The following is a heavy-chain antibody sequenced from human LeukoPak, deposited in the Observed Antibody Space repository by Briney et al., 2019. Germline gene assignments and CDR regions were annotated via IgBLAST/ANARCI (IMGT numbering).Heavy chain of an antibody. V-gene: IGHV4-59*12. J-gene: IGHJ3*02. CDR1: GGSISNYY. CDR2: IYYSGST. Sequence: SETLSLTCTVSGGSISNYYWSWIRQPPGKGLEWIGSIYYSGSTYYNPSLKSRVTISVDTSKNQFSLKLSSVTAADTAVYYCAREDNWNSELDAFDIWGQGTMVTVSS. CDR3: AREDNWNSELDAFDI. D-gene: IGHD1-7*01.